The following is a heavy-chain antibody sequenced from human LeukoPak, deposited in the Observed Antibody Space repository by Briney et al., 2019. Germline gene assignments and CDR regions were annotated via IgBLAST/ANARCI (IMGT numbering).Heavy chain of an antibody. Sequence: SVKVSCKASGSTFSSYAISWVRQAPGQGLEWMGGIIPMFGATNYAQKFQGRVTITTDESTSTAYMELSSLRSDDTAVYYCAREKRYSKSSYHWYFDLWGRGTLVTVSS. CDR1: GSTFSSYA. CDR2: IIPMFGAT. D-gene: IGHD1-26*01. J-gene: IGHJ2*01. V-gene: IGHV1-69*05. CDR3: AREKRYSKSSYHWYFDL.